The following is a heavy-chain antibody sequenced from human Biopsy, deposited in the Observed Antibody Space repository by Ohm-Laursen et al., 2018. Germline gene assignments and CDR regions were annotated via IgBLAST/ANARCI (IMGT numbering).Heavy chain of an antibody. CDR3: ASRGLVMASDYYFDD. Sequence: SLTLSLTCSVSGVYISDYYWSWIRQPPGRGLEWVGSIYYSGSTNYNPSLKSRVTISADTSKSQLPQHMTLVTAADTAVYYCASRGLVMASDYYFDDWGQGTLVTVSS. D-gene: IGHD3/OR15-3a*01. CDR2: IYYSGST. CDR1: GVYISDYY. J-gene: IGHJ4*02. V-gene: IGHV4-59*08.